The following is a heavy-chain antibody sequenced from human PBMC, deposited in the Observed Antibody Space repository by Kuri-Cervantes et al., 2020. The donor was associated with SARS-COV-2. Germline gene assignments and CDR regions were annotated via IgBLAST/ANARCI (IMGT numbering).Heavy chain of an antibody. V-gene: IGHV3-9*01. J-gene: IGHJ4*02. Sequence: GGSLRLSCAASGFTFDDYAMHWVRQAPGKGLEWVSGISWNSGSIGYADSVKGRFTISRDNAKNSLYLQMNSLRAEDTAVYYCARDREFIAARIFDYWGQGTLVTVSS. CDR1: GFTFDDYA. D-gene: IGHD6-6*01. CDR3: ARDREFIAARIFDY. CDR2: ISWNSGSI.